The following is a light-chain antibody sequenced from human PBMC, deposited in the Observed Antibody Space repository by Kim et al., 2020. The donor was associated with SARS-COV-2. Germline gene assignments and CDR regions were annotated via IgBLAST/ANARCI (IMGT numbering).Light chain of an antibody. J-gene: IGKJ4*01. CDR1: QSVSSSY. CDR2: GVS. V-gene: IGKV3-20*01. Sequence: EIVLTQSPGTLSLSPGESATLSCRASQSVSSSYLAWYQQKLGQAPRLLMYGVSSRAPGIPDRFSGSGSGADFTLNINRLEPEDFAVYYCQQYDSSLLTFGGGTKVDIK. CDR3: QQYDSSLLT.